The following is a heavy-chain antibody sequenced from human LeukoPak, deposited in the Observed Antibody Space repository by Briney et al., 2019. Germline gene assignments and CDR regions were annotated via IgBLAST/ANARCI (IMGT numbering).Heavy chain of an antibody. D-gene: IGHD5-24*01. V-gene: IGHV1-18*01. CDR1: GYTFTNYG. J-gene: IGHJ4*02. CDR2: ISAYNGNP. Sequence: ASVKVSCKASGYTFTNYGISWVRQAPGQGLEWVGWISAYNGNPNYAQKLQGRVTMTTDTSTSTAYMELRSLRSDDTAVYYCARGGRQWLPLHYLDYWGQGTLVTVSS. CDR3: ARGGRQWLPLHYLDY.